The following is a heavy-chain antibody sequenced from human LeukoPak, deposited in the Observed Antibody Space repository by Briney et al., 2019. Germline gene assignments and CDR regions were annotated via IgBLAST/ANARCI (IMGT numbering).Heavy chain of an antibody. V-gene: IGHV4-59*08. CDR2: IYYSGST. J-gene: IGHJ3*02. CDR3: ARHPPYYYDSSGYSQII. D-gene: IGHD3-22*01. Sequence: KPSETLSLTCTVSGGSISSYYWSWIRQPPGKGLEWIGYIYYSGSTNYNPSLKSRVTTSVDTSKNQFSLKLSSVTAADTAVYYCARHPPYYYDSSGYSQIIWGQGTMVTVSS. CDR1: GGSISSYY.